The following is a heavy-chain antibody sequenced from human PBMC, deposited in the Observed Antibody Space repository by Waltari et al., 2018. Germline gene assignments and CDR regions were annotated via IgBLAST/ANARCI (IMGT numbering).Heavy chain of an antibody. CDR2: IYPGDSDT. V-gene: IGHV5-51*01. J-gene: IGHJ4*02. Sequence: EVQLVQSGAEVKKPGESLKISCKGSGYSFTSYWIGWVRQMPGKGLEWMGIIYPGDSDTRYSPSFQGQVTISADKSISTAYLQWSSLKASDTAMYYCARVPPYYDFWSGYYYFDYWGQGTLVIVSS. CDR1: GYSFTSYW. CDR3: ARVPPYYDFWSGYYYFDY. D-gene: IGHD3-3*01.